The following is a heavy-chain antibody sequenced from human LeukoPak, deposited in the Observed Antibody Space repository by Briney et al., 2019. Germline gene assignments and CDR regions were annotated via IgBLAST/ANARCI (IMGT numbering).Heavy chain of an antibody. D-gene: IGHD3-10*01. CDR2: IYYSGST. V-gene: IGHV4-59*01. CDR3: AREGGTYDSASGNYFRTGFDY. J-gene: IGHJ4*02. CDR1: GGFINSYY. Sequence: SETLSLTCTVSGGFINSYYYNWIRQPPGKGLEWIGYIYYSGSTNYNPSLKSRVTISIDTSKNQFSLRLSSVTAADTAVYYCAREGGTYDSASGNYFRTGFDYWGQGTLVTVSS.